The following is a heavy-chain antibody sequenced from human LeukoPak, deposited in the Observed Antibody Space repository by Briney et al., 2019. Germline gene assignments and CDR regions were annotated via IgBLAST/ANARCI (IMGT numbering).Heavy chain of an antibody. V-gene: IGHV4-4*07. D-gene: IGHD3-22*01. Sequence: SETLSLTCTVSGGSISSYYWSWIRQPAGKGLEWIGRIYTSGSTNYNPSLKSRVTMSVDTSKNQFSLKLSSVTAADTAVYYCARDGGPYYYDSSGYGTIDYWGQGTLVTVSS. CDR1: GGSISSYY. CDR2: IYTSGST. CDR3: ARDGGPYYYDSSGYGTIDY. J-gene: IGHJ4*02.